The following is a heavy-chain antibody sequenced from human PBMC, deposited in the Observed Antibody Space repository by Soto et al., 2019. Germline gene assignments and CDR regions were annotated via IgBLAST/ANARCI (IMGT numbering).Heavy chain of an antibody. J-gene: IGHJ6*02. V-gene: IGHV3-23*01. D-gene: IGHD4-4*01. CDR3: ATSGKWTTNYNGMDV. CDR2: IRVSDGNT. CDR1: GFTFSNYA. Sequence: GGSLRLSCAVSGFTFSNYARNWVRQAPGKGLEWVSAIRVSDGNTVYADSVKGRFTISRDNSKNTLYLQMNSLRADDTAVYYCATSGKWTTNYNGMDVWGQGTTVTVSS.